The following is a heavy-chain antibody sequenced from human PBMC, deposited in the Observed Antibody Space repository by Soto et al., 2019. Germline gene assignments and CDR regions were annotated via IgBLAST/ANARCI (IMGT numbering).Heavy chain of an antibody. CDR2: IKQDGSET. CDR3: ARDGTDDAFDI. Sequence: EVQLVESGGGLVQPGGSLRLSCAASGFTCSSYWMSWVRQAPGKGLEWVAKIKQDGSETFYVNSVEGRFTISRDSTKNSPYLQMNSLRAADTAIYYCARDGTDDAFDIWGQGTMVTVSS. V-gene: IGHV3-7*03. CDR1: GFTCSSYW. J-gene: IGHJ3*02.